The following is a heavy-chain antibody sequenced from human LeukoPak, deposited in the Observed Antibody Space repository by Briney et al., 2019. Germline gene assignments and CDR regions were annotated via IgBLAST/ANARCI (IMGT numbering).Heavy chain of an antibody. J-gene: IGHJ4*02. CDR3: ARDKRGYSGYDFGFDY. Sequence: GGSLRLSCAASGFTFSSYAMHWVRQAPGKGLEWVAVISYDGSNKYYADSVKGRFTISRDNSKNTLYLQMNSLRAEDTAVYYCARDKRGYSGYDFGFDYWGQGTLVTVSS. CDR1: GFTFSSYA. CDR2: ISYDGSNK. D-gene: IGHD5-12*01. V-gene: IGHV3-30*01.